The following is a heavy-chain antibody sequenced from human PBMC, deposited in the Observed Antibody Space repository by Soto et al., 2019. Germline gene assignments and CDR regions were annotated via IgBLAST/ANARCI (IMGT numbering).Heavy chain of an antibody. CDR2: IVGSDGST. Sequence: EVRLLESGGGLVQPGGSLRLSCAASGFTFSTYAMSWVRQAPGKGLQWVSTIVGSDGSTYYADSVKGRFTVSRDNSKNTLDLQMNSLRAEDTAVYYCAIDGRDQLLCYFDNWGQGTLVTVSS. V-gene: IGHV3-23*01. CDR1: GFTFSTYA. D-gene: IGHD2-2*01. CDR3: AIDGRDQLLCYFDN. J-gene: IGHJ4*02.